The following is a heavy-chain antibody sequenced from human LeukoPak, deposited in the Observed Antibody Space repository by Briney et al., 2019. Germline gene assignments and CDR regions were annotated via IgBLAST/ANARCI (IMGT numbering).Heavy chain of an antibody. CDR2: IYYSGST. D-gene: IGHD6-13*01. CDR3: ASDKGYSNNYFDY. V-gene: IGHV4-39*02. CDR1: GVSISTTGYY. J-gene: IGHJ4*02. Sequence: SETLSLTCTVSGVSISTTGYYWAWIRQPPGKGLQWIASIYYSGSTYYNSSLKSRVTISVDTSKNQFSLKLSSMTAADTAVYYCASDKGYSNNYFDYWGQGTLVTVSS.